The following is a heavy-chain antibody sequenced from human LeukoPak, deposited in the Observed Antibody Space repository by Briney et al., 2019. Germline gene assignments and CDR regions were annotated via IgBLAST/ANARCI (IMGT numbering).Heavy chain of an antibody. J-gene: IGHJ6*03. CDR1: GFIFSDYY. CDR2: ISSSGSTI. V-gene: IGHV3-11*04. D-gene: IGHD5-24*01. CDR3: ARVDEWRGYNYYYYYYMDV. Sequence: GGSLRLSCAASGFIFSDYYMSWIRQAPGKGLEWVSYISSSGSTIYYADSVKGRFTISRDNAKNSLYLQMNSLRAEDTAVYYCARVDEWRGYNYYYYYYMDVWGKGTTVTISS.